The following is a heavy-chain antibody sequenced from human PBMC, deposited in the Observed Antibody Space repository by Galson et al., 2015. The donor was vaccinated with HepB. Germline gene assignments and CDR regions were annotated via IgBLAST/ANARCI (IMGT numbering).Heavy chain of an antibody. V-gene: IGHV4-59*01. D-gene: IGHD3-10*01. J-gene: IGHJ5*02. CDR1: GNSLTSYD. Sequence: QVQLQESGPGLVKSSETLSLTCTVSGNSLTSYDWSWIRQPPGKGLEWIANINYSGRTNYNPSLKSRATISVDTSKNQFSLKLSSVTAADTAMYYCATSGTYGFFSWGQGTLVTVSS. CDR2: INYSGRT. CDR3: ATSGTYGFFS.